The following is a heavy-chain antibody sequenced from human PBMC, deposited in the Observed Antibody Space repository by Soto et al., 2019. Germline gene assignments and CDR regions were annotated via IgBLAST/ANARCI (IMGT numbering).Heavy chain of an antibody. Sequence: LRLSCAASGFTFSSYAMHWVRQAPGKGLEWVAVISYDGSNKYYADSVKGRFTISRDNSKNTLYLQMSSLRAEDTAVYYCARDKMGIAAAVDYYYGMDVWGQGTTVTVSS. J-gene: IGHJ6*02. CDR2: ISYDGSNK. CDR3: ARDKMGIAAAVDYYYGMDV. CDR1: GFTFSSYA. V-gene: IGHV3-30-3*01. D-gene: IGHD6-13*01.